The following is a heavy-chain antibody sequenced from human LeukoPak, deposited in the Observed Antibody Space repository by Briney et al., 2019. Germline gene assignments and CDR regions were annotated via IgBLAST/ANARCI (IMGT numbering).Heavy chain of an antibody. J-gene: IGHJ4*02. CDR2: ISYDGSNK. CDR1: GFTFSGYA. Sequence: GRSLRLSCAASGFTFSGYAMHWVRQAPGKGLEWVAVISYDGSNKYYADSVKGRFTISRDNSKNTLYLQMNSLRAEDTAVYYCARGGLWGQGTLVTVSS. CDR3: ARGGL. V-gene: IGHV3-30*04. D-gene: IGHD3-22*01.